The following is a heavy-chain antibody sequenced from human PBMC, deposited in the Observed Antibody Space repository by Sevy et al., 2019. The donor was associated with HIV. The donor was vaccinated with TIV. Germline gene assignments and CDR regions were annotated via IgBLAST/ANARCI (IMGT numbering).Heavy chain of an antibody. J-gene: IGHJ4*01. CDR2: IRAENSGT. CDR1: GFDFRTYP. Sequence: GGCLRLSCVASGFDFRTYPMSWVRQAPGKGLEWISNIRAENSGTNYADSVKGRFTVSRDNAQNSLYLQMNSMRVEDSAVYYCVRDYAVAFDHWGHGVLVTVSS. CDR3: VRDYAVAFDH. V-gene: IGHV3-48*04. D-gene: IGHD4-17*01.